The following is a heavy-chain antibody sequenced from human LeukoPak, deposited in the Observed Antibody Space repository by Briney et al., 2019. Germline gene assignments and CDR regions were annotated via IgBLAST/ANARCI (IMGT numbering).Heavy chain of an antibody. Sequence: GGSLRLSCAASGFTFSSYGMHWVRRAPVKGREWVAFIRFDGSNKYYADSVKGRFTISRDNSKNTLYLQMNSVRTEDTAVYYCGKSASGHSNSWYCIDYWGQGTLVTVSS. V-gene: IGHV3-30*02. CDR3: GKSASGHSNSWYCIDY. D-gene: IGHD6-13*01. J-gene: IGHJ4*02. CDR2: IRFDGSNK. CDR1: GFTFSSYG.